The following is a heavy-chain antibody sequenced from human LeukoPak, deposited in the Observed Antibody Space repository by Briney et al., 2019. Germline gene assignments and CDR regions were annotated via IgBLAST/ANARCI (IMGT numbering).Heavy chain of an antibody. J-gene: IGHJ4*02. V-gene: IGHV3-23*01. CDR3: AKAYGTNGYYQLPIDF. D-gene: IGHD3-22*01. Sequence: PGGSLRLSCAASGFPFSINAMTWVRQAPGKGLECVSAITGDGATTYYADSVRGRFTISRDNSKHTLYLQMNSLRAEDTAIYYCAKAYGTNGYYQLPIDFWGQGTLVTVSS. CDR1: GFPFSINA. CDR2: ITGDGATT.